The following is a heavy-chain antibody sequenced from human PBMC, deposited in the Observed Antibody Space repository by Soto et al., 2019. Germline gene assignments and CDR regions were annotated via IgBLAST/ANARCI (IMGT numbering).Heavy chain of an antibody. V-gene: IGHV4-31*03. J-gene: IGHJ5*02. CDR3: ARGSTMVRGVPENWFDP. Sequence: PSETLSLTCTVSGGSISSGGYYWSWIRQHPGKGLEWIGYIYYSGSTYYNPSLKSRVTISVDTSKNQFSLKLSSVTAADTAVYYCARGSTMVRGVPENWFDPWGQGTLVTVSS. CDR1: GGSISSGGYY. D-gene: IGHD3-10*01. CDR2: IYYSGST.